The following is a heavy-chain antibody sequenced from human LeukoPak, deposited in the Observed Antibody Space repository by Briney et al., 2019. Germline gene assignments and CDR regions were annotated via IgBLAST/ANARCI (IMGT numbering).Heavy chain of an antibody. Sequence: PSQTLSLTCTVSGGSISSGGYYWSWVRQPPGKGLEWIGYIYHSGSTYYNPSLKSRVTISVDTSKNQFSLKLSSVTAADTAVYYCARANQLTDPGHFDYWGQGTLVTVSS. CDR2: IYHSGST. J-gene: IGHJ4*02. D-gene: IGHD1-14*01. CDR3: ARANQLTDPGHFDY. V-gene: IGHV4-30-2*01. CDR1: GGSISSGGYY.